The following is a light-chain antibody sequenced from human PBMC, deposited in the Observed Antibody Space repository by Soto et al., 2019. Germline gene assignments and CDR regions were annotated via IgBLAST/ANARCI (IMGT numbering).Light chain of an antibody. CDR2: EVS. CDR1: SSDVGGYNY. CDR3: SSYTSSSPLYV. V-gene: IGLV2-14*01. Sequence: QSALTQPASVSGSPGQSITISCTGTSSDVGGYNYVSWYQQHPGKAPKLMIYEVSNRPSGVSNRFSGSKSGNTASLTISGLQAEDEADYYGSSYTSSSPLYVFGTGTQLTVL. J-gene: IGLJ1*01.